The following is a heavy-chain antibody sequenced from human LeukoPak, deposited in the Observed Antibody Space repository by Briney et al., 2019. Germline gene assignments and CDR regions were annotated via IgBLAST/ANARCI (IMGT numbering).Heavy chain of an antibody. CDR3: ARDRLRIFGVVTYMFDY. V-gene: IGHV3-11*01. Sequence: PGGSLRLSCAASGFTFSDYYMSWIRQAPGKGLEWVSYISSSGSTIYYADSVKGRFTISRGKAKNSLYLQMNSLRAEDTAVYYCARDRLRIFGVVTYMFDYWGQGTLVTVSS. CDR1: GFTFSDYY. J-gene: IGHJ4*02. CDR2: ISSSGSTI. D-gene: IGHD3-3*01.